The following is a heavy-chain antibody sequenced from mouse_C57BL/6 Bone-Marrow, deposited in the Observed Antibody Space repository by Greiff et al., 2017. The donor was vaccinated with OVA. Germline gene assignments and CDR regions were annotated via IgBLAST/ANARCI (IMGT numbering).Heavy chain of an antibody. CDR2: IYPRSGNT. V-gene: IGHV1-81*01. D-gene: IGHD4-1*01. CDR3: VRNRDAFDY. CDR1: GYTFTSYG. Sequence: VQLQQSGAELARPGASVKLSCKASGYTFTSYGISWVKQRTGQGLEWIGEIYPRSGNTYYNEKFKGKATLTADKSSSTAYMELRSLTSEDSAVYFCVRNRDAFDYWGQGTTLTVSS. J-gene: IGHJ2*01.